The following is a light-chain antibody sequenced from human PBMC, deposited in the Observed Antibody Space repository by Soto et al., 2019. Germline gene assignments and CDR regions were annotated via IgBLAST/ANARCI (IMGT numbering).Light chain of an antibody. CDR3: AAWDDSLNDYV. V-gene: IGLV2-11*01. Sequence: QSALTQPRSVSGSPGQSVTISCTGTSSDVGGYNYVSWYQQHPGKAPKLMIYDVSKRPSGVPDRFSGSKSGTSASLAVSGLQSEDEADYYCAAWDDSLNDYVFGTGTKVTVL. CDR2: DVS. J-gene: IGLJ1*01. CDR1: SSDVGGYNY.